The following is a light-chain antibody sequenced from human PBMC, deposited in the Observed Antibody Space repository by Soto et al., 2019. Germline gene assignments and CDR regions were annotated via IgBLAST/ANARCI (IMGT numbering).Light chain of an antibody. J-gene: IGKJ2*01. CDR3: QQYGSSPYT. CDR2: GAS. V-gene: IGKV3-20*01. Sequence: EIVLTQSPGTLSLSPGERATLSCRASQSVSSSYLAWYQQKPGQAPRLLIYGASSRATGIPDRFSGSGSGTDFPLTISRLEPEDSAVYYCQQYGSSPYTFGQGTKLEIK. CDR1: QSVSSSY.